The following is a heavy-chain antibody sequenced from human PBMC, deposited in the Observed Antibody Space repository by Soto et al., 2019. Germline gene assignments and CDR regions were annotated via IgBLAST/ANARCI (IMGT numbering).Heavy chain of an antibody. CDR3: TKGTWLDI. Sequence: EVQLLESGGGLEQPGGSLRLSCAASGFTFGSHDMSWVRQAPGKALEWVSSISVSAPGTYYADSVKGRFTTSRDISKNTLFLQMDSLRAEDTALYYCTKGTWLDIWGQGTMVTVAS. V-gene: IGHV3-23*01. CDR1: GFTFGSHD. D-gene: IGHD6-19*01. CDR2: ISVSAPGT. J-gene: IGHJ3*02.